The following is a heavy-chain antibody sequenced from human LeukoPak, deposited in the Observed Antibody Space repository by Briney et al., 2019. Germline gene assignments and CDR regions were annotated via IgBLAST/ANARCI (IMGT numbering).Heavy chain of an antibody. J-gene: IGHJ4*02. CDR1: GFTFSSYG. CDR2: ISYDGSQK. V-gene: IGHV3-30*19. Sequence: PGGSLRLSCAASGFTFSSYGMHWVRQAPGKGPEWVAVISYDGSQKYCADSVLGRFTISRDNSKNTLYLQMNNLRDADTAVYYCARSMGIAVSRNSNFDYWGQGILVTVSS. D-gene: IGHD6-19*01. CDR3: ARSMGIAVSRNSNFDY.